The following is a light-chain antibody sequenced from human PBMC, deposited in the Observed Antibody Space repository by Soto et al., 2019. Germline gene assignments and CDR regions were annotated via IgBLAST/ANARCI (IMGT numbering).Light chain of an antibody. CDR1: QSVGTN. CDR2: GAS. V-gene: IGKV3D-15*01. CDR3: QQYNDWTWT. Sequence: EVVMTQSPATLSMSPGERATLSCRASQSVGTNLAWYQQKPGQSPRLLMYGASTGATGIPARFSGSGSGTESTLTISSLQSEDYAIYYCQQYNDWTWTFGQGTKVDIK. J-gene: IGKJ1*01.